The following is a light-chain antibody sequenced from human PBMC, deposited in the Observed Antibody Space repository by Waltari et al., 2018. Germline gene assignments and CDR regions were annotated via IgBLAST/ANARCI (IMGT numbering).Light chain of an antibody. Sequence: DIQMTQSHSTLSASVGDRVTITCRASQSISSWLAWYQPTPGKAPKLLIYKASSLESGVPSRFSGSGSGTEFTLTISSLQPDDFATYYCQQYNSYWTFGQGTKVEIK. CDR3: QQYNSYWT. J-gene: IGKJ1*01. CDR1: QSISSW. V-gene: IGKV1-5*03. CDR2: KAS.